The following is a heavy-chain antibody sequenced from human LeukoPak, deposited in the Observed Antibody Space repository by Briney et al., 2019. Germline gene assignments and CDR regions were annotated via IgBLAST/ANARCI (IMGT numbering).Heavy chain of an antibody. J-gene: IGHJ4*02. CDR3: AIHPSNSWFYFEY. D-gene: IGHD2/OR15-2a*01. V-gene: IGHV4-34*01. Sequence: SETLSLTCAVYGGSFSGYYWSWVRQPPGKGLEWIGEITHSGSTKYIPSLERRLTIPEDTSKNQVSQKMTSGTAADTAVYCCAIHPSNSWFYFEYWDRDPWSPSRQ. CDR1: GGSFSGYY. CDR2: ITHSGST.